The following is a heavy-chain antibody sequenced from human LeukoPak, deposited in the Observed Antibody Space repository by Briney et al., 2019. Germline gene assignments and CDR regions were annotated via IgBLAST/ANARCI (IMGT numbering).Heavy chain of an antibody. J-gene: IGHJ4*02. V-gene: IGHV4-39*01. CDR3: ASLSYYDFWSATVDY. D-gene: IGHD3-3*01. CDR1: GGSLSSSSYY. CDR2: IYYSGST. Sequence: PSETLSLTCTVSGGSLSSSSYYWGWIRQPPGKGLEWIGSIYYSGSTYYNPSLKSRVTISVDTSKNQFSLQLSSVTAADTAVYYCASLSYYDFWSATVDYWGQGTLVTVSS.